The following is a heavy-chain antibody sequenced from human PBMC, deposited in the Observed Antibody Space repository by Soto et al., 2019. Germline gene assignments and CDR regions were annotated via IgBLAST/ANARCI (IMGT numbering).Heavy chain of an antibody. D-gene: IGHD3-10*01. J-gene: IGHJ4*02. V-gene: IGHV3-23*01. Sequence: WGSLRLSCAASGFTINNYAMSWVRQAPGKGLEWVSAVSGSGGSIYHADSVKGRFTISRDNSKNTLYLQMNSLRAEDTAVYYCAKSYYGSGSSYLPFDYWGQGTLVTVSS. CDR2: VSGSGGSI. CDR3: AKSYYGSGSSYLPFDY. CDR1: GFTINNYA.